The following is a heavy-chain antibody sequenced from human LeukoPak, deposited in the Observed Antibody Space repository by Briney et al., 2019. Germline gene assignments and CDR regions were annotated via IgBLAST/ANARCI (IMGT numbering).Heavy chain of an antibody. D-gene: IGHD1-26*01. V-gene: IGHV1-2*04. J-gene: IGHJ3*02. CDR3: ARDSGWEVVLYASEI. Sequence: GASVKVSCKASGYTFTGYHIHWVRQAPGQGLEWTGWINPKSGGTNYAQKFEGWVTMTRDTSMSTVYMELSRLKSDDTAVYYCARDSGWEVVLYASEIWGQGTMVTVSS. CDR2: INPKSGGT. CDR1: GYTFTGYH.